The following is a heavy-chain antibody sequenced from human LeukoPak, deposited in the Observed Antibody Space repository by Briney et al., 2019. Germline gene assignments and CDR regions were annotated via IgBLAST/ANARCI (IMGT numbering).Heavy chain of an antibody. D-gene: IGHD6-13*01. CDR3: ARDGYSSSAYDAFDI. CDR1: EYTLTNYY. Sequence: ASVTVSFKSSEYTLTNYYMHWVRQAPGQGLEWMGLINPSGGSTSYVQKFQGRVTITRDTSTSTVYMGLSSLRSEDTAVYYCARDGYSSSAYDAFDIWGQGTTVTVSS. V-gene: IGHV1-46*01. CDR2: INPSGGST. J-gene: IGHJ3*02.